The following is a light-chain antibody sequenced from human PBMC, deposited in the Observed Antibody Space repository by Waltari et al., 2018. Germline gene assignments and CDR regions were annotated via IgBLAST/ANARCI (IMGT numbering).Light chain of an antibody. Sequence: QSALTQPASVSGSPGQSITISCTGTSSDVGVYNYVSWFQQHPDKAPRLLIFDFSNRPSGVSNRVSGSKSGNTAALTIFGLQAEDEADYYCSSYTSRATWVFGGGTRLAVL. CDR2: DFS. CDR3: SSYTSRATWV. CDR1: SSDVGVYNY. J-gene: IGLJ3*02. V-gene: IGLV2-14*03.